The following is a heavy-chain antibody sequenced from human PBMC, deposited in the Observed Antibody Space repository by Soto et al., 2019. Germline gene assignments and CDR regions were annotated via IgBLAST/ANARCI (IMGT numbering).Heavy chain of an antibody. J-gene: IGHJ6*02. V-gene: IGHV3-7*01. Sequence: LRLSCAASGFTFSSYWMSWVRQAPGKGLEWVANIKQDGSEKYYVDSVKGRFTISRDNAKNSLYLQMNSLRAEDTAVYYCARDYYDYDLSPGRSYYYYYGMDVWGQGTTVAVSS. CDR3: ARDYYDYDLSPGRSYYYYYGMDV. CDR2: IKQDGSEK. D-gene: IGHD3-16*01. CDR1: GFTFSSYW.